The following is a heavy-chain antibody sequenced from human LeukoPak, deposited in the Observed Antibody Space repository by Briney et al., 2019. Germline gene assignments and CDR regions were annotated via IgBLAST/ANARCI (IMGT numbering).Heavy chain of an antibody. CDR3: ARGLRRFYVSMVAAVHDY. CDR1: GGSFSGYY. V-gene: IGHV4-34*01. Sequence: SETLSLTCAVYGGSFSGYYWSWIRQPPGKGLEWIGEINHSGSTNYNPSLKSRVTISVDTSKNQFSLKLSSVTAADTAVYYCARGLRRFYVSMVAAVHDYWGQGTLVTVSS. CDR2: INHSGST. J-gene: IGHJ4*02. D-gene: IGHD2-15*01.